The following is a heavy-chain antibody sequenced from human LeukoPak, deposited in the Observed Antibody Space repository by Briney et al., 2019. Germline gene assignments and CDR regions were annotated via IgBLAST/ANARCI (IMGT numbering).Heavy chain of an antibody. Sequence: RPGGSLRLSCSVSGFTFSDYWVTWVRQTPGKGLKFVANIIRDGSVKNYVDSVKGRFTISRGNDKSSMDMQMSNLGVDDTSIFFDARDAIFSSFDYWWQGTL. CDR2: IIRDGSVK. D-gene: IGHD2-21*01. CDR3: ARDAIFSSFDY. J-gene: IGHJ4*02. V-gene: IGHV3-7*01. CDR1: GFTFSDYW.